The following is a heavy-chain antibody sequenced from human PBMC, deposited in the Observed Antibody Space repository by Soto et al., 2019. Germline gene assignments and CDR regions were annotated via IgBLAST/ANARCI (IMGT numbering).Heavy chain of an antibody. D-gene: IGHD3-3*01. CDR1: GGSISSGDYY. J-gene: IGHJ6*02. V-gene: IGHV4-30-4*01. CDR2: IYYSGST. Sequence: SETLSLTCTVSGGSISSGDYYWSWIRQPPGKGLEWIGYIYYSGSTFYNPSLKNRVTISLDTSKIQFSLKLSSVTAADTAVYYCARVRLTIFGVVISFRYGMDVWGQGTTVTVSS. CDR3: ARVRLTIFGVVISFRYGMDV.